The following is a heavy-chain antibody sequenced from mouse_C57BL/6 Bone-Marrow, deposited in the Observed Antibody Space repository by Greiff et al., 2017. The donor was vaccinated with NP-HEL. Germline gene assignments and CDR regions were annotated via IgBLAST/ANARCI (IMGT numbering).Heavy chain of an antibody. Sequence: VKLVESGAELARPGASVKLSCKASGYTFTSYGISWVKQRTGQGLEWIGEIYPRSGNTYYNEKFKGKATLTADKSSSTAYMELRSLTSEDSAVYFCARGRGDYAWFAYWGQGTLVTVSA. J-gene: IGHJ3*01. CDR3: ARGRGDYAWFAY. CDR1: GYTFTSYG. V-gene: IGHV1-81*01. D-gene: IGHD2-4*01. CDR2: IYPRSGNT.